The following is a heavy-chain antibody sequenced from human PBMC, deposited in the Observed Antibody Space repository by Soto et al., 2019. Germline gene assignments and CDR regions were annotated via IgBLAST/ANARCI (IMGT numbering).Heavy chain of an antibody. CDR1: GFTFSNAW. J-gene: IGHJ4*02. V-gene: IGHV3-15*07. CDR2: IKSKTDGGTT. Sequence: GSLRLSCAASGFTFSNAWMNWVRQAPGKGLEWVGRIKSKTDGGTTDYAAPVRGRFTISRDDSKNTLYLQMNSLKTEDTAVYYCTTVHYYDSSGYQDYWGQGTLVTVSS. CDR3: TTVHYYDSSGYQDY. D-gene: IGHD3-22*01.